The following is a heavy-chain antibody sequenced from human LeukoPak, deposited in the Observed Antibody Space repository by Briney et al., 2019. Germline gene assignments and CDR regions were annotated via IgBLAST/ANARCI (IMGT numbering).Heavy chain of an antibody. V-gene: IGHV1-2*02. CDR1: GGTFSSYA. D-gene: IGHD3-3*01. CDR2: NNPAGDGT. Sequence: ASVKVSCKASGGTFSSYAISWVRQAPGQGLEWMGWNNPAGDGTNYAQKFQGRVTMTRDTSISTAYMELSSLRSDDTAIYYCATPTKYTIAWGAFDIWGQGTMVTVSS. CDR3: ATPTKYTIAWGAFDI. J-gene: IGHJ3*02.